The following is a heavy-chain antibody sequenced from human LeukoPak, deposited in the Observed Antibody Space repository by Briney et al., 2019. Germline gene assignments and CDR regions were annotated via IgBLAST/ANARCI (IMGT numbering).Heavy chain of an antibody. J-gene: IGHJ4*02. D-gene: IGHD7-27*01. CDR3: ARQKQNNWGFSHFDY. CDR1: GFTFSSYG. CDR2: IRYDGSNK. Sequence: GGSLRLSCAASGFTFSSYGMHWVRQAPGKGLEWVAFIRYDGSNKYYADSVKGRFTISRDNSKNTLYLQMNSLRAEDTAVYYCARQKQNNWGFSHFDYWGQGTLVTVSS. V-gene: IGHV3-30*02.